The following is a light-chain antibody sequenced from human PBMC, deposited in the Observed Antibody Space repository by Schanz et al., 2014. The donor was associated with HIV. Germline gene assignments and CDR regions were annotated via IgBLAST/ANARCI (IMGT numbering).Light chain of an antibody. CDR1: QSVTSRY. CDR3: QQFGISPPWT. Sequence: EIVLTQSPGTLSLSPGERATLSCRASQSVTSRYLAWYKQKHGQAPRLLISGASTRATNIPAKFSGSGSGTEFTLTISRLEPEDLAVYYCQQFGISPPWTFGQGTKVEI. CDR2: GAS. V-gene: IGKV3-20*01. J-gene: IGKJ1*01.